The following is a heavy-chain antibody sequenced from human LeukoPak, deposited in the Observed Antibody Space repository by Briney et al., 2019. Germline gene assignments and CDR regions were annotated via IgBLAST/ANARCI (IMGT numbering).Heavy chain of an antibody. Sequence: SETLSLTCTVSGGSMTSYYWSWIRQPPGKGLEWVAYIFYSGAPHYNPSLRRRATISVDTSRNQFSLRLSSVTAADTAVYYCARGRYSSSWSYNWFDPWGQGTLVTVSS. CDR2: IFYSGAP. CDR3: ARGRYSSSWSYNWFDP. D-gene: IGHD6-13*01. CDR1: GGSMTSYY. V-gene: IGHV4-59*12. J-gene: IGHJ5*02.